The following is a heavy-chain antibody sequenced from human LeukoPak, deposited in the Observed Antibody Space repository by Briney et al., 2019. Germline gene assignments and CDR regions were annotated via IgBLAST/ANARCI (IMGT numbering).Heavy chain of an antibody. CDR2: ISYDGSNK. J-gene: IGHJ5*02. CDR3: ARAIIAAAGSGWFDP. D-gene: IGHD6-13*01. Sequence: GGSLRLSCAASGFTFSSYAMHWVRQAPGKGLEWVAVISYDGSNKYYADSVKGRFTISRDNSKNTLYLQMNSLRAEDTAVYYCARAIIAAAGSGWFDPWGQGTLVTVSS. CDR1: GFTFSSYA. V-gene: IGHV3-30-3*01.